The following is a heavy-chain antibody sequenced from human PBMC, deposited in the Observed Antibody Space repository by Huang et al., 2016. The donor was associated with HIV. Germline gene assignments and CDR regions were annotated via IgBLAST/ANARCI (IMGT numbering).Heavy chain of an antibody. CDR2: ISSSISTI. V-gene: IGHV3-48*02. CDR3: ARDTDYDYVRGRFPQPKAFDY. Sequence: EVHLVESGGGLVQPGGSLRRSCEASGLAFCSYSMTWVRQDPGKGLEWVSYISSSISTIYSADSVHGRFTIPRDNAKNSLFLQMNSLGDEDTAVFYCARDTDYDYVRGRFPQPKAFDYWGQGALVTVSS. CDR1: GLAFCSYS. J-gene: IGHJ4*02. D-gene: IGHD3-16*01.